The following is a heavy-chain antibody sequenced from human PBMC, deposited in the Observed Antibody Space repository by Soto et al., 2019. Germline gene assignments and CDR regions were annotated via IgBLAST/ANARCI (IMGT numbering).Heavy chain of an antibody. V-gene: IGHV1-8*01. CDR2: MNPNSGKT. CDR1: GYTFTSYD. J-gene: IGHJ6*02. D-gene: IGHD6-13*01. CDR3: ARRGYSSRYYYYYYYGMDV. Sequence: QVQLVQSGAEVKKPGASVKVSCKASGYTFTSYDINWVRQATGQGLEWMGWMNPNSGKTGYAQKFQGRVTMTRNISISRAYMELSSLRPEDTAVYDCARRGYSSRYYYYYYYGMDVWGQGTTVTVTS.